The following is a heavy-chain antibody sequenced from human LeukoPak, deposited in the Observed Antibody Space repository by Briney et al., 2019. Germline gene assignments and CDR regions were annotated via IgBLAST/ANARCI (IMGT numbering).Heavy chain of an antibody. Sequence: GSSVKVSCKASRYTFTSYGISWVRQAPGQGLEWMGWISAYNCNTNYAQKLHGRVTMTTDTSTSTDSMELRNLRSNDTAVYYCARETLRTDYGDYVVAFDIWGQGTMVTVSS. CDR3: ARETLRTDYGDYVVAFDI. D-gene: IGHD4-17*01. J-gene: IGHJ3*02. CDR2: ISAYNCNT. CDR1: RYTFTSYG. V-gene: IGHV1-18*01.